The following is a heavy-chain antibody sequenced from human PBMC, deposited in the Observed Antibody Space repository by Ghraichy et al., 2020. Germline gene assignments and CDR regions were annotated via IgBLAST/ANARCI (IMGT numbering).Heavy chain of an antibody. CDR2: IYPSDSHT. D-gene: IGHD4-23*01. V-gene: IGHV5-51*01. Sequence: GESLNISCKGSGYSFTSYWIGWVRQMPGKGLEWMAIIYPSDSHTRYTPSFQGQVTISADKSISTAYLQSSSLKASDTAMYYCARLYGGNSGGFDYWGQGTLVTVSS. CDR3: ARLYGGNSGGFDY. J-gene: IGHJ4*02. CDR1: GYSFTSYW.